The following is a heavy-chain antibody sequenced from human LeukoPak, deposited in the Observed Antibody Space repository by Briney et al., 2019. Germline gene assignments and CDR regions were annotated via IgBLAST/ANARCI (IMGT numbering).Heavy chain of an antibody. Sequence: ASVKVSCKASGYTFTSYDINWVRQATGQGLEWMGWMNPNSGNTGYAQKFQGRVTMTRNTSISTAYMELSSLRSEDTAVYYCARGTMYYDLWSGYYAPHDAFDIWGQGTMVTFSS. V-gene: IGHV1-8*01. D-gene: IGHD3-3*01. CDR1: GYTFTSYD. CDR3: ARGTMYYDLWSGYYAPHDAFDI. CDR2: MNPNSGNT. J-gene: IGHJ3*02.